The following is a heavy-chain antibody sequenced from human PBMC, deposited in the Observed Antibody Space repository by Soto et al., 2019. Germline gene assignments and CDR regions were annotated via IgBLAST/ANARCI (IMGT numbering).Heavy chain of an antibody. J-gene: IGHJ6*02. D-gene: IGHD2-15*01. Sequence: ASVKVSCKASGITFSTYAIHWVRQAPGQRLEWMGWINAGNGNTKYSQKFQGRVTITRDTSASTAYMELSSLRSEDTAVYYCARDRGDCSGGSCESDHYGMDVWGQGTTVTVSS. CDR3: ARDRGDCSGGSCESDHYGMDV. V-gene: IGHV1-3*01. CDR1: GITFSTYA. CDR2: INAGNGNT.